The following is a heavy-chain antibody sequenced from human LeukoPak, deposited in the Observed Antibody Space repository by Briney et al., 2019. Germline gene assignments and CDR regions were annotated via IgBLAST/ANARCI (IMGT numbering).Heavy chain of an antibody. V-gene: IGHV4-59*11. Sequence: SETLSLTCTVSGGSISSHYWSWIRQPPEKGLEWIGCSDHSGSTNYNPSLKRRVSISVDTSKKQFYLKLRSVTAADTAVYYCATMIRGVINPYGMDVWGPGTTVTVSS. J-gene: IGHJ6*02. D-gene: IGHD3-10*01. CDR3: ATMIRGVINPYGMDV. CDR1: GGSISSHY. CDR2: SDHSGST.